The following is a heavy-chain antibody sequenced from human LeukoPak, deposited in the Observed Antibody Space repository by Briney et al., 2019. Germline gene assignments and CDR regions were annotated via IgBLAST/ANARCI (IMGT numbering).Heavy chain of an antibody. Sequence: ASVKVSCKASGGTFSSYAISWVRQAPGQGLEWMGWISAYNGNTNYAQKLQGRVTMTTDTSTSTAYMELRSLRSDDTAVYYCARDRYSSGWYVPAYWGQGTLVTVSS. D-gene: IGHD6-19*01. CDR2: ISAYNGNT. V-gene: IGHV1-18*01. J-gene: IGHJ4*02. CDR1: GGTFSSYA. CDR3: ARDRYSSGWYVPAY.